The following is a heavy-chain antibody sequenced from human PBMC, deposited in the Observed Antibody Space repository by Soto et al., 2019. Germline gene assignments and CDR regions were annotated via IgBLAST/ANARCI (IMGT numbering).Heavy chain of an antibody. CDR1: GGTFYSYV. CDR3: ARVHSSGIFYFVDP. V-gene: IGHV1-69*13. CDR2: IMPIFGTP. J-gene: IGHJ5*02. Sequence: SVKVSCKASGGTFYSYVISWLRQAPGQGLEWMGGIMPIFGTPNYAQKFRGRVTISADESTSTAYLELSSLTSDDTAVYYCARVHSSGIFYFVDPWGQGTLVTVSS. D-gene: IGHD3-10*01.